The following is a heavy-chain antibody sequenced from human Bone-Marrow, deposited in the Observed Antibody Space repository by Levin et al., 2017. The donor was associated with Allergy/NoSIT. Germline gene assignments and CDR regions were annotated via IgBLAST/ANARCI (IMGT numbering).Heavy chain of an antibody. CDR2: IYYSGST. CDR3: ARHLYSSGWYAGSRDTYYFDY. V-gene: IGHV4-39*01. CDR1: GGSISSSSYY. Sequence: PSETLSLTCTVSGGSISSSSYYWGWIRQPPGKGLEWIGSIYYSGSTYYNPSLKSRVTISVDTSKNQFSLKLSSVTAADTAVYYCARHLYSSGWYAGSRDTYYFDYWGQGTLVTVSS. J-gene: IGHJ4*02. D-gene: IGHD6-19*01.